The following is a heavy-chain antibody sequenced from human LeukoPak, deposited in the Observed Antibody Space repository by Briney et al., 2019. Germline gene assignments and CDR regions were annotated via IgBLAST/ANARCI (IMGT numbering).Heavy chain of an antibody. V-gene: IGHV3-23*01. CDR2: ISGSGGST. CDR1: GFTFSSYA. CDR3: ARGVDTAMAH. D-gene: IGHD5-18*01. Sequence: GRSLRLSCAAAGFTFSSYAMSWVRQPAGKGLEWVSGISGSGGSTYYADSVKGRFTISRDNSKNTLYLQMNSLRAEATAVYYCARGVDTAMAHWGQGTLVTVSS. J-gene: IGHJ4*02.